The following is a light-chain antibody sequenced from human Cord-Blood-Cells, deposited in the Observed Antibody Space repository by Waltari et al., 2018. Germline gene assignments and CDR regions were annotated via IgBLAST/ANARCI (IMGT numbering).Light chain of an antibody. CDR3: QQRSNWQLT. V-gene: IGKV3D-11*01. CDR1: QGVSSY. Sequence: EIVLTQSPATLSLSPGERATLSCRASQGVSSYLAWYQQKPGEAPRLLSYDASNRATAIPARCSGSGPGTDFPLTISSLEPEEFAVYYCQQRSNWQLTFGGGTKVEIK. J-gene: IGKJ4*01. CDR2: DAS.